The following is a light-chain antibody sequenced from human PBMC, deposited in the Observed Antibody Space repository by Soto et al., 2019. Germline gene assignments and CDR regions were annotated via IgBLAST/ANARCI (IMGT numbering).Light chain of an antibody. V-gene: IGLV2-14*03. CDR3: SSYTNSNTRPLV. Sequence: QSVLTQPASVSGSPGQSITISCTGTSSDVGGYNYVSWYQHHPGKAPKLIIYDVTNRPSGVSNPFSGSKSGNTASLTISGLQPEDEADYYCSSYTNSNTRPLVFGTGTKLTVL. J-gene: IGLJ1*01. CDR1: SSDVGGYNY. CDR2: DVT.